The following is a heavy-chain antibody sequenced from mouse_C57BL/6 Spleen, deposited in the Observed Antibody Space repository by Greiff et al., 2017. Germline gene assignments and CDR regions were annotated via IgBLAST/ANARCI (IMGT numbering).Heavy chain of an antibody. CDR3: AILLRF. CDR2: INPNNGGT. J-gene: IGHJ2*01. V-gene: IGHV1-26*01. D-gene: IGHD1-1*01. CDR1: GYTFTDYY. Sequence: VQLQQSGPELVKPGASVKISCKASGYTFTDYYMNWVKQSHGKSLEWIGDINPNNGGTSYNQKFKGKATLTVDKSSSTAYMELRSLTSEDSAVYYCAILLRFWGQGTTLTVSS.